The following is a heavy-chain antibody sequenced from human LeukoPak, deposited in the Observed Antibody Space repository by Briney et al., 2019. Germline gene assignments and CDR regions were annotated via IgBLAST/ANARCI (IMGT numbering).Heavy chain of an antibody. CDR2: INPSGGST. CDR3: ARGGIVGATWDY. Sequence: GASVTVSFKASGYTFTSYYMHWVRQAPGQGLEWMGIINPSGGSTSYAQKFQGRVTMTRDMSTSTDYMELSSLRSEGTAVYYCARGGIVGATWDYWGQGTLVTVSS. CDR1: GYTFTSYY. J-gene: IGHJ4*02. V-gene: IGHV1-46*01. D-gene: IGHD1-26*01.